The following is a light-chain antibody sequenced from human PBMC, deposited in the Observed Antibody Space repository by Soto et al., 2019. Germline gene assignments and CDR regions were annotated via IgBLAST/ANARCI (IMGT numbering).Light chain of an antibody. Sequence: DIQMTQSPSSVSASIGDRVTITCRASQGINNWLAWYQQTPGKPPKRLVYATSTLQSSVPSRFSGSGSGTEFTLTISSLQPEDFETYYCQQANSFPHTVGGGTKVEIK. J-gene: IGKJ4*01. V-gene: IGKV1-12*01. CDR3: QQANSFPHT. CDR2: ATS. CDR1: QGINNW.